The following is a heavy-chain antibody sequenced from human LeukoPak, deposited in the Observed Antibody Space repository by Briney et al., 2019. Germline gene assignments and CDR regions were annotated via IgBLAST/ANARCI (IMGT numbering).Heavy chain of an antibody. CDR1: GDSISSYY. Sequence: SETLSLTCTVSGDSISSYYWSWIRQPPGKGLEWIGYIYYSGSTNYNPSLKSRVTISVDTSKNQFSLKLGSVTAADTAVYYCARDKHYDILTGWDYFDYWGQGILVTVSS. J-gene: IGHJ4*02. V-gene: IGHV4-59*01. CDR2: IYYSGST. D-gene: IGHD3-9*01. CDR3: ARDKHYDILTGWDYFDY.